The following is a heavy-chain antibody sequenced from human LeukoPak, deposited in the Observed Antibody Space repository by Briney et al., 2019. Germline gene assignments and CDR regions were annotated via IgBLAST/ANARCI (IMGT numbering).Heavy chain of an antibody. V-gene: IGHV6-1*01. J-gene: IGHJ5*02. CDR1: GDSVSSNSVT. Sequence: SQTLSLTCAISGDSVSSNSVTWNWIRQSPSRGLEWLGRTYYRSTWYNDYAVSVRGRITVNPDTSKNQFSLHLNSVTPEDTAVYYCARRLTQYDCFNPWGQGILVTVSS. CDR2: TYYRSTWYN. CDR3: ARRLTQYDCFNP. D-gene: IGHD2-2*01.